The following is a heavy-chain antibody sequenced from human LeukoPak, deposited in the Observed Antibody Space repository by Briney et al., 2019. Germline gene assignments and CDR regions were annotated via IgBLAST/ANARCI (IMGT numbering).Heavy chain of an antibody. J-gene: IGHJ4*02. V-gene: IGHV4-39*07. CDR1: GGSISSTTYY. CDR2: IYYSGNT. Sequence: SETLSLTCIISGGSISSTTYYWGWIRLPPGKGLEWIGTIYYSGNTYYNPSLQSRVTISVDTSKNQFSLKLSSVTAEDTAVYYCARGSGWYGGLDYWGQGTLVTVSS. D-gene: IGHD6-19*01. CDR3: ARGSGWYGGLDY.